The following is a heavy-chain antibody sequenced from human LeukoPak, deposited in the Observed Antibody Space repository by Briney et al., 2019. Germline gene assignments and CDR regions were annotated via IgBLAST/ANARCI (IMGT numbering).Heavy chain of an antibody. CDR3: ARGPLWFGNQYNWFDP. Sequence: SETLSLTCTVSGGSISSGGYYWSWIRQPPGKGLEWIGEINHSGSTNYNPSLKSRVTISVDTSKNQFSLKLSSVTAADTAVYYCARGPLWFGNQYNWFDPWGQGTLVTVSS. J-gene: IGHJ5*02. CDR2: INHSGST. D-gene: IGHD3-10*01. V-gene: IGHV4-39*07. CDR1: GGSISSGGYY.